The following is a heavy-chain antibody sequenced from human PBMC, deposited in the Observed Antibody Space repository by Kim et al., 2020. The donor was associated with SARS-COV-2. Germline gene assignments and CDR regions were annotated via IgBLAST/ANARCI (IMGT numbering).Heavy chain of an antibody. V-gene: IGHV3-23*01. CDR3: AKVGSSWSYYFDY. Sequence: YYADSVKGRFTISRDNSKNTLYLQMNSLRAEDTAVYYCAKVGSSWSYYFDYWGQGTLVTVSS. J-gene: IGHJ4*02. D-gene: IGHD6-13*01.